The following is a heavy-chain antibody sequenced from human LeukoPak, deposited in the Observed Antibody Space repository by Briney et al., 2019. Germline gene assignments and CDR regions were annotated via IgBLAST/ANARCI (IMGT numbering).Heavy chain of an antibody. CDR1: GYTFTSYG. V-gene: IGHV1-69*06. CDR3: AGGIAAAGMLTFDN. D-gene: IGHD6-13*01. J-gene: IGHJ4*02. CDR2: IIPIFGTA. Sequence: ASVKVSCKASGYTFTSYGISWVRQAPGQGLEWMGGIIPIFGTANYAQKFQGRVTITADKSTSTAYMELSSLRSEDTAVYYCAGGIAAAGMLTFDNWGQGTLVTVSS.